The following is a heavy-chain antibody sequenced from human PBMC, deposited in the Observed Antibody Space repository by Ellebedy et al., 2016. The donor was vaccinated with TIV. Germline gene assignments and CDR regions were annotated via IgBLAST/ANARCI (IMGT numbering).Heavy chain of an antibody. J-gene: IGHJ6*02. V-gene: IGHV3-23*01. CDR3: AKLHLYSGSYYANYYYYGMDV. Sequence: GESLKISXAPSEFTFCTFAMSWVRQAPGKGLEWVSAISGRGGDTYYADSVKGRFTISRDPSKNSLYMQMNSLRAEDTAVYYCAKLHLYSGSYYANYYYYGMDVWGQGTTVTVSS. CDR1: EFTFCTFA. D-gene: IGHD1-26*01. CDR2: ISGRGGDT.